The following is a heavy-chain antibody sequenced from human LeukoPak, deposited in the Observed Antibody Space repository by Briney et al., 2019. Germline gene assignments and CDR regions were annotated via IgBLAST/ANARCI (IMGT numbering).Heavy chain of an antibody. CDR1: GFTFNTYT. CDR3: ARESTYYESSGQVPFDY. D-gene: IGHD3-22*01. CDR2: ISGSSGII. J-gene: IGHJ4*02. Sequence: GGSLTLSCAASGFTFNTYTMNWVRQAPGKGLEWVSYISGSSGIIDYADSVRGRFTISRDNAKNSLYLQMNGLRAEDTAVYYCARESTYYESSGQVPFDYWGQGTLVTVSS. V-gene: IGHV3-48*01.